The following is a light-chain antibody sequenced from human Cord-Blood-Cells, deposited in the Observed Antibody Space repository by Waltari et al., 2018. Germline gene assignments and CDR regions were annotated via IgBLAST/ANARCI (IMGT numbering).Light chain of an antibody. J-gene: IGLJ2*01. CDR2: DVS. CDR1: SSDLGGYNY. CDR3: CSYAGSVV. V-gene: IGLV2-11*01. Sequence: QSALTQPRSVSGSPGQSVTISCTGTSSDLGGYNYVPWYQQHPGKATKLMIYDVSTRPSGVPDRFSGSKSGNTASLTISGLQAEDEADYYCCSYAGSVVFGGGTKLTVL.